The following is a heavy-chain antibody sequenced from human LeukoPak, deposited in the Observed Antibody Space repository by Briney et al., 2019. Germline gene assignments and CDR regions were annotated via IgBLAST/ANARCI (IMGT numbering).Heavy chain of an antibody. D-gene: IGHD3-10*01. Sequence: GGSLRLSCAASGFTFSSYSMNWVRQAPGKGLEWVSYISSSSTIYYADSVKGRFTISRDNARNSVFLQMNSLRAEDTAVYYCARGGSNYAYDFDYWGQGTLVTVSS. J-gene: IGHJ4*02. CDR1: GFTFSSYS. V-gene: IGHV3-48*04. CDR3: ARGGSNYAYDFDY. CDR2: ISSSSTI.